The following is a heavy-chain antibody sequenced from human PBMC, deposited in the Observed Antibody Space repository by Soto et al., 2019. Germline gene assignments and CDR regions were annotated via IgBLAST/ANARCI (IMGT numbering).Heavy chain of an antibody. CDR2: INPILSMS. Sequence: QVQLVQSGAEVKKPGSSVRVSCKASGDTFTFYSINWVRQAPGLGLEWMGRINPILSMSNYAQRFQGRVTMTADKSTSTAYMGLRSLRSEGTAMYYCASSYGSGYRAFDYWGQGALVTVSS. D-gene: IGHD5-18*01. V-gene: IGHV1-69*02. J-gene: IGHJ4*02. CDR3: ASSYGSGYRAFDY. CDR1: GDTFTFYS.